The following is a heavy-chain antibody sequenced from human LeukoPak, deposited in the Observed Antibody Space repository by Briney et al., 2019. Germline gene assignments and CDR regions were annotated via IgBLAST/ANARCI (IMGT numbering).Heavy chain of an antibody. CDR2: IYPGDSDT. CDR1: GYTFTTYW. V-gene: IGHV5-51*01. D-gene: IGHD6-13*01. CDR3: ARRDAGLAFDY. Sequence: GESLKISCKGSGYTFTTYWIAWVRQMPEKDLEWMGIIYPGDSDTRYSPSFQGQVTISADKSITTAYLQWSSLKASDTAMYYCARRDAGLAFDYWGQGTLVTVSS. J-gene: IGHJ4*02.